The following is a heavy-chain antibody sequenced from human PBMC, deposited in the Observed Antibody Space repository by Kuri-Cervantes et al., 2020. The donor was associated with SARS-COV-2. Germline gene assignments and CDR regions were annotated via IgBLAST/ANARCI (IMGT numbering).Heavy chain of an antibody. CDR2: ISSSSSYI. V-gene: IGHV3-21*01. CDR3: AREGHSGLWY. Sequence: GESLKISCAASGFTFSSYSMNWVRQAPGKGLEWVSSISSSSSYIYYADSVKGRFTISRDNAKNSLYLQMNSLRAEDTAVYYCAREGHSGLWYWGQGTLVTVSS. CDR1: GFTFSSYS. D-gene: IGHD6-13*01. J-gene: IGHJ4*02.